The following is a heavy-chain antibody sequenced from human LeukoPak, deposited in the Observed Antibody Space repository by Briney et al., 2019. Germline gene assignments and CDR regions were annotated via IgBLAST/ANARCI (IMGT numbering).Heavy chain of an antibody. Sequence: PSETLSLTCTVSGGSVSSGSYYWSWIRQPPGKGLEWIGYIYYSGSTNYNPSLKSRVTISVDTSKNQFSLKLSSVTAADTAVYYCARDLGYGGNVRWFDPWGQGTLVTVSS. CDR3: ARDLGYGGNVRWFDP. CDR1: GGSVSSGSYY. D-gene: IGHD4-23*01. CDR2: IYYSGST. V-gene: IGHV4-61*01. J-gene: IGHJ5*02.